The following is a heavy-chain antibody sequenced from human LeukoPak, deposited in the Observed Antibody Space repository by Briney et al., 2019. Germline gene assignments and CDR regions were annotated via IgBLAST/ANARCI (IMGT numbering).Heavy chain of an antibody. CDR3: AKVKAEAGTGDY. V-gene: IGHV3-21*01. CDR1: GFTFNSYN. CDR2: ISSSSSYI. Sequence: GGSLRLSCAASGFTFNSYNMNWVRQAPGKGVEWVSSISSSSSYIYYADSVKGRFTISRDNAKNSLYLQMNSLRAEDTAVYYCAKVKAEAGTGDYWGQGTLVTVSS. J-gene: IGHJ4*02. D-gene: IGHD6-13*01.